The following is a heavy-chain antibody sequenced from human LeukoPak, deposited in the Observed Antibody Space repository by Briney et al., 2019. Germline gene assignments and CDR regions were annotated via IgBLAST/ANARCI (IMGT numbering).Heavy chain of an antibody. CDR3: ARVGIWFGELLYYGMDV. CDR2: ISSSGSTI. CDR1: GFTFSSYE. Sequence: GGSLRLSCTASGFTFSSYEMNWVRQAPGKGLEWVSYISSSGSTIYYADSVKGRFTIPRDNAKNSLYLQMNSLRAEDTAVYYCARVGIWFGELLYYGMDVWGKGTTVTVSS. V-gene: IGHV3-48*03. J-gene: IGHJ6*04. D-gene: IGHD3-10*01.